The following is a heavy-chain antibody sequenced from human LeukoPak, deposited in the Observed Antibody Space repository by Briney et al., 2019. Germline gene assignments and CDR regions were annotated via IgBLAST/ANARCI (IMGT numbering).Heavy chain of an antibody. CDR1: GYTFTSYY. D-gene: IGHD1-1*01. J-gene: IGHJ4*02. Sequence: ASVKVSCKASGYTFTSYYMHWVRQAPGQGLEWMGVIDPSAGSTTYAQKFQGRVTMTRDTATSTVYMELSSLRSDDTAVYCRYGPALRYWGQGTLVTVSS. V-gene: IGHV1-46*01. CDR2: IDPSAGST. CDR3: YGPALRY.